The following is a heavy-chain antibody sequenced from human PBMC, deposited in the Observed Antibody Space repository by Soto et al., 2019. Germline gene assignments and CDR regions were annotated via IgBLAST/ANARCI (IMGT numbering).Heavy chain of an antibody. Sequence: QVQLVESGGGVVQPGRSLRLSCAASGFTFSTYGIHWVRQAPGRGLEWVAIIWYDGTNEYYADSVKGRFTISRDNSKNTLYLQMNSLRAEDTGIYYCAQSIAVAANYYYGMDVWGQGTTVTVSS. CDR1: GFTFSTYG. J-gene: IGHJ6*02. V-gene: IGHV3-33*06. CDR3: AQSIAVAANYYYGMDV. D-gene: IGHD6-19*01. CDR2: IWYDGTNE.